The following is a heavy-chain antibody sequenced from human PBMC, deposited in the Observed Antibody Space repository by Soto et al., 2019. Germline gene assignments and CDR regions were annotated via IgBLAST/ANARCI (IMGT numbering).Heavy chain of an antibody. D-gene: IGHD3-10*01. Sequence: GGSLRLSCAASGFTFTNAWMNWVRQAPGKGLEWVGRIKGKTDGGTTDYAAPVKGRFTISRDDSKNTLFLQMSSLKTDDTAVYYCTTDYGSGSYFSDYWGQGTLVTVAS. CDR2: IKGKTDGGTT. CDR3: TTDYGSGSYFSDY. CDR1: GFTFTNAW. V-gene: IGHV3-15*07. J-gene: IGHJ4*02.